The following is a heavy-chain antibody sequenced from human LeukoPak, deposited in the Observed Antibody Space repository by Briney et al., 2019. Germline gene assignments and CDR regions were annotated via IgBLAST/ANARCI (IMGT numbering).Heavy chain of an antibody. V-gene: IGHV3-23*01. CDR2: ISSSSDTT. J-gene: IGHJ4*02. CDR1: GFTFSSYE. CDR3: ARSPGSSIAARRALDY. Sequence: GGSLRLSCAASGFTFSSYEMNWVRQAPGKGLEWVSSISSSSDTTYYVDSVKGRFTISRDNSKNTLYLQMDSLRAEDTAVYYCARSPGSSIAARRALDYWGQGTLVTVSS. D-gene: IGHD6-6*01.